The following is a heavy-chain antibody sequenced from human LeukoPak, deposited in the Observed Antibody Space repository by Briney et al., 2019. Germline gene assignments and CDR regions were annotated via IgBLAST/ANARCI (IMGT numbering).Heavy chain of an antibody. CDR3: AKDARIAVAGYYFDY. D-gene: IGHD6-19*01. J-gene: IGHJ4*02. CDR2: IRYDGSNK. CDR1: GFTFSSYG. V-gene: IGHV3-30*02. Sequence: GGSLRLSCAASGFTFSSYGMHWVRQAPGKGLEWVAFIRYDGSNKYYADSVKGRFTISRDNSKNTLYLQMNSLRAEDTAVYYCAKDARIAVAGYYFDYWGQGTLVTVSS.